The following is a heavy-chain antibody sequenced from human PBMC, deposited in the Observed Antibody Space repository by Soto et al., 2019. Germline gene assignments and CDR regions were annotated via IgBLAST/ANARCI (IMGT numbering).Heavy chain of an antibody. V-gene: IGHV1-2*06. J-gene: IGHJ3*02. CDR2: INPNSGGT. CDR3: AREASAAGTFREDASDI. D-gene: IGHD6-13*01. Sequence: GASVKVSCKASGYIFTDYYMHWVRQAPGQELGWMGRINPNSGGTNYAQKFQGRVTMTRDTSISTAYTELSSLRSEDTATYYCAREASAAGTFREDASDIWGQGTMVTVSS. CDR1: GYIFTDYY.